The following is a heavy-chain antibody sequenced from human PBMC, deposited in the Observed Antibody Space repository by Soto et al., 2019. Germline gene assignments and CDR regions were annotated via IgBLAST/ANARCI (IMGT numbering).Heavy chain of an antibody. CDR1: GYTFTSYG. CDR2: ISAYNGNT. V-gene: IGHV1-18*01. J-gene: IGHJ4*02. Sequence: ASVKVSCKASGYTFTSYGISWVRQAPGQGLEWVGWISAYNGNTNYAQKLQGRVTMTRNTSISTAYMELSSLRSEDTAVYYCARTLYGDNVDYWGQGTLVTVSS. D-gene: IGHD4-17*01. CDR3: ARTLYGDNVDY.